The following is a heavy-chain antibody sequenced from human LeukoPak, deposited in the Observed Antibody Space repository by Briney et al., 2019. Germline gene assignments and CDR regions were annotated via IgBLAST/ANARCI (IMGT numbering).Heavy chain of an antibody. V-gene: IGHV1-8*01. CDR3: ARGGAYCGGDCYPYSDY. D-gene: IGHD2-21*02. CDR2: TNPNSGNT. CDR1: GYTSTSYD. J-gene: IGHJ4*02. Sequence: GASVKVSCKASGYTSTSYDINWVRQATGQGLEWMGWTNPNSGNTGYAQKFQGRVTMTRNTSISTAYMELSSLRSEDTAVYYCARGGAYCGGDCYPYSDYWGQGTLVTVSS.